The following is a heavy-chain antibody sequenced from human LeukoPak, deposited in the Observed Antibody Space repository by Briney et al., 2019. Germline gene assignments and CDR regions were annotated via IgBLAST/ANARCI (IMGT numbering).Heavy chain of an antibody. CDR3: AKDHSTNYDILTGLDY. V-gene: IGHV3-30*02. J-gene: IGHJ4*02. CDR1: GFTFSSHG. D-gene: IGHD3-9*01. CDR2: IRSDGSND. Sequence: GGSLRLSCADSGFTFSSHGMHWVRQAPGKGLEWLSFIRSDGSNDYYAESLEGRFTISRDNSKNTLYLQMISLRAEDTAVYYCAKDHSTNYDILTGLDYWGQGTLVTVSS.